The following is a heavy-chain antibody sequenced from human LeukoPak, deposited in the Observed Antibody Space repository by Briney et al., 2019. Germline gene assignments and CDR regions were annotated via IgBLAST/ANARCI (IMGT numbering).Heavy chain of an antibody. Sequence: SETLSLTCAVYGGSFSGYYWSWIRQPPGKGLEWIGYIHYSGSTSYNPSLKSRVTISVDTSKNQFSLKLRFVTPADTAVYYCARTTEGYCSGSSCYSYYYYMDVWGKGTTVTVSS. CDR2: IHYSGST. CDR3: ARTTEGYCSGSSCYSYYYYMDV. D-gene: IGHD2-15*01. CDR1: GGSFSGYY. V-gene: IGHV4-59*01. J-gene: IGHJ6*03.